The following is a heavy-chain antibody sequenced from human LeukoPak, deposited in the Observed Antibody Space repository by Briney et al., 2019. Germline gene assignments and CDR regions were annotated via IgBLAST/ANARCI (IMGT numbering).Heavy chain of an antibody. CDR1: GGSISSSSYY. J-gene: IGHJ2*01. D-gene: IGHD3-22*01. Sequence: SETLSLTCTVSGGSISSSSYYWGWIRQPPGKGLEWIGSIYYNGSTYYNPSLKSRVTISVDTSKNQFSLKLSSVTAADTAVYYCARDYPLTIYDSSGYPDWYFDLWGRGTLVTVSS. CDR2: IYYNGST. V-gene: IGHV4-39*07. CDR3: ARDYPLTIYDSSGYPDWYFDL.